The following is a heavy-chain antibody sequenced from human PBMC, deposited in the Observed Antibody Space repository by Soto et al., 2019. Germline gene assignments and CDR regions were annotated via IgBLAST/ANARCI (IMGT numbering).Heavy chain of an antibody. CDR3: ARSRPPYYYGSGSTAFDY. CDR2: ISAYNGNT. CDR1: GYTFTSYG. D-gene: IGHD3-10*01. Sequence: QVQLVQSGAEVKKPGASVKVSCKASGYTFTSYGISWVRQAPGQGLEWMGGISAYNGNTNYAQKLQGRVTMTTDPSASTAYMELRSLRSDDTAVYYCARSRPPYYYGSGSTAFDYWCKGTLVTVSS. J-gene: IGHJ4*02. V-gene: IGHV1-18*01.